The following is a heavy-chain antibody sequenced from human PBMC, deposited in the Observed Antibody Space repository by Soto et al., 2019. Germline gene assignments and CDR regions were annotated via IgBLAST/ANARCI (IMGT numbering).Heavy chain of an antibody. CDR3: VRAGGLGAVAVDS. CDR2: LYHSGST. Sequence: QLQLQESGSGLVKPSQTLSLTCAVSGGSISSGGSSWSWIRQPPGKGLEWIGYLYHSGSTYYNPSLKSRVTISVDRSKNQFSLKLSSVTAADTAVYYCVRAGGLGAVAVDSWGQGTLVTVSS. CDR1: GGSISSGGSS. J-gene: IGHJ4*02. V-gene: IGHV4-30-2*01. D-gene: IGHD6-19*01.